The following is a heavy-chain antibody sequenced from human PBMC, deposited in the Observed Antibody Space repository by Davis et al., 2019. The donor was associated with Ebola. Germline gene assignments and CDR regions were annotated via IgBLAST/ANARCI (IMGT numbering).Heavy chain of an antibody. J-gene: IGHJ5*02. CDR3: ARVSLWFRELSSWFDP. CDR2: INHSGST. V-gene: IGHV4-34*01. D-gene: IGHD3-10*01. CDR1: GGPFSGYY. Sequence: MPSETLSLTCAVYGGPFSGYYWSWIRQPPGKGLEWIGEINHSGSTNYNPSLKSRVTISVDTSKNQFSLKLSSVTAADTAVYYCARVSLWFRELSSWFDPWGQGTLVTVSS.